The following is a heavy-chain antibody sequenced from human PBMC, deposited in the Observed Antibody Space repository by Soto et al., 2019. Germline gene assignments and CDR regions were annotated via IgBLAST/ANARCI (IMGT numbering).Heavy chain of an antibody. V-gene: IGHV4-31*09. CDR3: AIRIAAAGRGWFDP. Sequence: SETLSLTCTVSGGSISSGGYYWSWIRQHPGKGLEWIGYIYYSGSTYYNPSLKSRVTISVDRSKNQFSLKLSSVTAADTAVYYCAIRIAAAGRGWFDPWGQGTLVTVSS. J-gene: IGHJ5*02. D-gene: IGHD6-13*01. CDR1: GGSISSGGYY. CDR2: IYYSGST.